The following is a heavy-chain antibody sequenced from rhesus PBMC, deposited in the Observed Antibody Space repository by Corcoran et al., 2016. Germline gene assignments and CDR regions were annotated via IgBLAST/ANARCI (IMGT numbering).Heavy chain of an antibody. CDR1: GGSFSSYW. V-gene: IGHV4-80*01. J-gene: IGHJ4*01. Sequence: QVQLQESGPGLVKPSETLSLTCAVSGGSFSSYWWSWIRQPPGKGLEWIGEINGNSGSTNYNPSLKGRVTISKDASKNQFSLKLSSVTAADTAVYYCARRRELRGVDYWGQGVLVTVSS. D-gene: IGHD1-44*01. CDR3: ARRRELRGVDY. CDR2: INGNSGST.